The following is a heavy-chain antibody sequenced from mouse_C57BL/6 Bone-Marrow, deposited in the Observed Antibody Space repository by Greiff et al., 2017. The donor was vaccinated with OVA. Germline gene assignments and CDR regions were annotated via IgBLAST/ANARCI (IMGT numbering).Heavy chain of an antibody. J-gene: IGHJ2*01. CDR1: GFTFSSYA. V-gene: IGHV5-4*03. CDR2: ISDGGSYT. D-gene: IGHD1-1*01. CDR3: ARGDTTGPHY. Sequence: EVKVEESGGGLVKPGGSLKLSCAASGFTFSSYAMSWVRQTPEKRLEWVATISDGGSYTDYPDNVKGRFTISRDNAKNNLYLQMSHLKSEDTAMYYCARGDTTGPHYWGQGATLTVSS.